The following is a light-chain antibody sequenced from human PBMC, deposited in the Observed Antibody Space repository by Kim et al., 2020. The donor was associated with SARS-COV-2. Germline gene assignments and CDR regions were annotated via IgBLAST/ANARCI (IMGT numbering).Light chain of an antibody. J-gene: IGLJ2*01. V-gene: IGLV3-19*01. CDR2: GKN. Sequence: VALGQTVRITCQGDSLRSYYATWYQQKPGQAPIPVIYGKNNRPSGIPDRFSGSSSGNTASLTITGTQAGDEADYYCNSRDSNDYVVFGGGTQLTVL. CDR3: NSRDSNDYVV. CDR1: SLRSYY.